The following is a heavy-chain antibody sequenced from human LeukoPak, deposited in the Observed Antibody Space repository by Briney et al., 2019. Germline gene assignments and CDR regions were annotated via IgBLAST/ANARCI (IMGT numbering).Heavy chain of an antibody. Sequence: PGGSLRLSCAASGFTFSSYSMNWVRQAPGKGLEWVSSISSSSSYIYYADSVKGRFTISRDNAKNSLYLQMNSLRAEDTAVYYCARAWEYYYDSSGVDYWGQGTLVTVSS. D-gene: IGHD3-22*01. CDR3: ARAWEYYYDSSGVDY. CDR1: GFTFSSYS. J-gene: IGHJ4*02. CDR2: ISSSSSYI. V-gene: IGHV3-21*01.